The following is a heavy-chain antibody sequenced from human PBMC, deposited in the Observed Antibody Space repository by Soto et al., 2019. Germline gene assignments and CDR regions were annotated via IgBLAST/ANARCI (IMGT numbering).Heavy chain of an antibody. CDR3: AKDRTTGTQGLFYGLDV. D-gene: IGHD4-4*01. CDR1: GFTFNRYG. V-gene: IGHV3-30*18. CDR2: ISFDGSDK. J-gene: IGHJ6*01. Sequence: QMQLVESGGVVVQPGRSLRLSCVASGFTFNRYGMHWVRQAPGKGLEWVALISFDGSDKFYLDSVKGRFTLSRDNSKNTMFMQLNNLRSEDTALYYCAKDRTTGTQGLFYGLDVWGQGTPVTVSS.